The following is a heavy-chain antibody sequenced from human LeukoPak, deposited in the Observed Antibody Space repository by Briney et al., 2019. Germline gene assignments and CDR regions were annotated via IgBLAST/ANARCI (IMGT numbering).Heavy chain of an antibody. J-gene: IGHJ4*02. D-gene: IGHD2-2*01. V-gene: IGHV3-53*04. CDR2: IYSGGST. CDR3: ARGGYCSSTSCYAGYYFDY. Sequence: GGSLRLSCAASGFTVSSNYMSWVRQAPGEGLEWVSVIYSGGSTYYADSVKGRFTISRHNSKNTLYLQMNSLRAEDTAVYYCARGGYCSSTSCYAGYYFDYWGQGTLVTVSS. CDR1: GFTVSSNY.